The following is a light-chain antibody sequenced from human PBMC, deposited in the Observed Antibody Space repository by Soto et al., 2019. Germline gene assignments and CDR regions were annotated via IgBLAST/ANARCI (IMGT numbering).Light chain of an antibody. CDR2: EVS. Sequence: QSVLTQPPSVSGSPGQSVTISCTGTSTDFVSYNRVSWYQQPPVTAPKLMIYEVSKRPSRVPDRFSGSKSGNTASLTISGLQAADEADYYCSLYTRENAYVFGTGTKVTVL. V-gene: IGLV2-18*01. J-gene: IGLJ1*01. CDR1: STDFVSYNR. CDR3: SLYTRENAYV.